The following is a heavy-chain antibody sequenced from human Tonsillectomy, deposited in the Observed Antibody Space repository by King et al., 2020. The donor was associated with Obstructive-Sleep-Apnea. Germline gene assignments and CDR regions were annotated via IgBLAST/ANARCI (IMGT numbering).Heavy chain of an antibody. J-gene: IGHJ4*02. CDR2: IYYSGST. D-gene: IGHD3-22*01. CDR3: ARVPFYDSSGSACDY. V-gene: IGHV4-39*07. CDR1: GGSISSSSYY. Sequence: LQLQESGPGLVKPSETLSLNCTVSGGSISSSSYYWGWIRQPPGKGLEWIGSIYYSGSTYDNPSLKSRVTISLDTSKNQFSLRLSSVTAADTAVYYCARVPFYDSSGSACDYWGQGTLVTVSS.